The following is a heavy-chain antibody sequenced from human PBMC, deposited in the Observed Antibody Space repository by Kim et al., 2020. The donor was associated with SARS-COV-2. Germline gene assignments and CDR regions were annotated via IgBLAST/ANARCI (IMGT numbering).Heavy chain of an antibody. Sequence: GTGNTIYSQKFQGRVTVTTDTSASTAYMELSFLRSEDSAVYYCLGGFYFDYWGQGTLVTVSS. D-gene: IGHD3-16*01. J-gene: IGHJ4*02. CDR3: LGGFYFDY. CDR2: GTGNT. V-gene: IGHV1-3*01.